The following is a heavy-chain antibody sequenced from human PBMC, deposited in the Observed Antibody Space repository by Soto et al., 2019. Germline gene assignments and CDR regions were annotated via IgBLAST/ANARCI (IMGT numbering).Heavy chain of an antibody. Sequence: SVKVSCKASGGTFSSYAISWVRQAPGQGLEWMGGIIPIFGTANYAQKFQGRVTITADESTSTAYMELSSLRSEDTAVYYCASIAAAGYYYGMDVWGQGTTVTVSS. D-gene: IGHD6-13*01. CDR3: ASIAAAGYYYGMDV. J-gene: IGHJ6*02. V-gene: IGHV1-69*13. CDR1: GGTFSSYA. CDR2: IIPIFGTA.